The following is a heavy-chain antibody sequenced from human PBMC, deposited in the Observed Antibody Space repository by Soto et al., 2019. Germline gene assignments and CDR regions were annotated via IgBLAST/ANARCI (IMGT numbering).Heavy chain of an antibody. V-gene: IGHV4-30-2*01. CDR1: GGSISSGGYS. Sequence: QLQLQESGSGLVKPSQTLSLTCAVSGGSISSGGYSWSWIRQPPGKGLEWIRYIYHSGSTYYNPSLKSRVTISVDRSKNQFSLKLSSVTAADTAVYYCASSHAGAHITAAVHWGQGTLVTVSS. CDR3: ASSHAGAHITAAVH. D-gene: IGHD6-13*01. J-gene: IGHJ4*02. CDR2: IYHSGST.